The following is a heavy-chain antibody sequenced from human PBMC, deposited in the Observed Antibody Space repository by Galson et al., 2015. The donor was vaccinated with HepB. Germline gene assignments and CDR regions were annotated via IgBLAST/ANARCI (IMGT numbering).Heavy chain of an antibody. CDR1: GFTFSSYG. J-gene: IGHJ4*02. V-gene: IGHV3-48*04. D-gene: IGHD4-11*01. CDR3: ARGDYIGDY. Sequence: SLRLSCAASGFTFSSYGMNWVRQAPGKGLEWVSYISSSRSTIYYADSVKGRFTISRDNTKNSLYLQMNSLRAEDTAVYYCARGDYIGDYWGQGTLVTGS. CDR2: ISSSRSTI.